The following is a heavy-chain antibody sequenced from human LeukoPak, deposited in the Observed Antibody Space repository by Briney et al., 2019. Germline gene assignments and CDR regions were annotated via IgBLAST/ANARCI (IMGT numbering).Heavy chain of an antibody. J-gene: IGHJ3*02. CDR3: ARGQFGYDSRNDAFDI. D-gene: IGHD3-22*01. V-gene: IGHV3-21*01. Sequence: PGGSLRLSCAASGFTFSSYSMNWVRQAPGKGLEWVSSISSSSSYIYYADSVKGRFTISRDNAKNSLYLQMNSLRAEDAAVYYCARGQFGYDSRNDAFDIWGQGTMVTVSS. CDR2: ISSSSSYI. CDR1: GFTFSSYS.